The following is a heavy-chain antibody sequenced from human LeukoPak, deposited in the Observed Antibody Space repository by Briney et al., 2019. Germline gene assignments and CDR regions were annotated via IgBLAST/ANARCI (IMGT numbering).Heavy chain of an antibody. Sequence: PGGSLRLSCAASGLTFSSYAMSWVRQAPGKGLEWVSTISGNGGTTYYADSVKGRFTISRDNSKNTLYLQMNSLRAEDTAVYYCAKDLIWSAASSHFDYWGQGTLVTVSS. V-gene: IGHV3-23*01. CDR3: AKDLIWSAASSHFDY. CDR1: GLTFSSYA. D-gene: IGHD6-25*01. CDR2: ISGNGGTT. J-gene: IGHJ4*02.